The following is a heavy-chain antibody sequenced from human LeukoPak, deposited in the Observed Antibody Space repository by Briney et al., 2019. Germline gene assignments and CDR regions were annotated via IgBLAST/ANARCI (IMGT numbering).Heavy chain of an antibody. Sequence: SQTLSLTCTVSGDSISSGDYYWSWIRQPPGRGLEWIGYIHYSGSTYYNPSLKSRVTISVDTSKNRFSLKLSSVTAADTAVYYCAIHSSGYDSGNDAFDIWGQGTMVTVSS. CDR1: GDSISSGDYY. D-gene: IGHD3-22*01. V-gene: IGHV4-30-4*08. J-gene: IGHJ3*02. CDR3: AIHSSGYDSGNDAFDI. CDR2: IHYSGST.